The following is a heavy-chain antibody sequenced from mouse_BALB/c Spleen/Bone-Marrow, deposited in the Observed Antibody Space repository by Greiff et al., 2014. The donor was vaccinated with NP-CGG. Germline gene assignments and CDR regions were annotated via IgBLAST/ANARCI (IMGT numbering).Heavy chain of an antibody. V-gene: IGHV14-3*02. Sequence: EVKLMEFGAELVKPGASVKLSCTASGFNIKDTYMHWVKQRPEQGLEWIGRIDPANGNTKYDPKFQGKATITADTSSNTAYLQLSSLTSEDTAVYYCARYYYGSSYFDYWGQGTTLTVSS. CDR1: GFNIKDTY. J-gene: IGHJ2*01. CDR2: IDPANGNT. CDR3: ARYYYGSSYFDY. D-gene: IGHD1-1*01.